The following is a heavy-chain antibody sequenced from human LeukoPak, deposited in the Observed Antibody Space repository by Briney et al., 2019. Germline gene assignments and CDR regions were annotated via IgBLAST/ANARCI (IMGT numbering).Heavy chain of an antibody. CDR3: ARDRGAGLQGFGVAYYFDY. Sequence: ASVKVSCKASGYTFTVYYMHWVGEAPGQGREWMGWINPNSGGTNYARKFQGRVTMTRSTYMSTAHMELSRLRSDDTAEYYCARDRGAGLQGFGVAYYFDYWGQGTLVTVSS. D-gene: IGHD3-3*01. CDR1: GYTFTVYY. J-gene: IGHJ4*02. V-gene: IGHV1-2*02. CDR2: INPNSGGT.